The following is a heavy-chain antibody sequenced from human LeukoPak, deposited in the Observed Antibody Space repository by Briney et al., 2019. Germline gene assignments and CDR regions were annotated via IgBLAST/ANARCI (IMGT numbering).Heavy chain of an antibody. J-gene: IGHJ4*02. D-gene: IGHD5-18*01. CDR1: GGTFRGYA. Sequence: WAKVSCKASGGTFRGYAISWVRQAPAQGLEWMGGIIPIFGTASYAQKFQGRVTITADESTSTAYMELSSLRSEDTAVYYCARDQGYRYGYGDFDYWGQGTLVTVSS. CDR2: IIPIFGTA. CDR3: ARDQGYRYGYGDFDY. V-gene: IGHV1-69*01.